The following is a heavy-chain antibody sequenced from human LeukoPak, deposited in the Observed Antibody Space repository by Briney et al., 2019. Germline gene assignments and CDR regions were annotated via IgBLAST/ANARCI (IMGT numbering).Heavy chain of an antibody. CDR1: GGTFSSYA. D-gene: IGHD5-18*01. Sequence: SVKVSRKASGGTFSSYAISWVRQAPGQGLEWMGGIIPIFGTANYAQKFQGRVTITADESTSTAYMELSSLRSEDTAVYYCARVPYSYGYYYYGMDVWGQGTTVTVSS. CDR3: ARVPYSYGYYYYGMDV. J-gene: IGHJ6*02. V-gene: IGHV1-69*13. CDR2: IIPIFGTA.